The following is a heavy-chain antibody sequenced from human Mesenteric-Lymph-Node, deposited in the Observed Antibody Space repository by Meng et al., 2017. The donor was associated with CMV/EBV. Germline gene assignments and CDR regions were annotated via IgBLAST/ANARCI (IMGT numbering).Heavy chain of an antibody. D-gene: IGHD2-15*01. J-gene: IGHJ4*02. CDR2: IYYSEST. Sequence: SIGSSSYCWGWIRQPPGKGLEWIGSIYYSESTYYNPSLKSRVTISVDTSKNQFSLKLSSVTAADTAVYYCAITPGYCTGGSCLYFDYWGQGTLVTVSS. CDR3: AITPGYCTGGSCLYFDY. V-gene: IGHV4-39*01. CDR1: SIGSSSYC.